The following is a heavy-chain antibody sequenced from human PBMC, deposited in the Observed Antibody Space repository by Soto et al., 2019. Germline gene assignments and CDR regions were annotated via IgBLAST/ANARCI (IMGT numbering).Heavy chain of an antibody. CDR2: INPSGGGT. CDR1: GYTFTSYY. J-gene: IGHJ5*02. D-gene: IGHD1-1*01. V-gene: IGHV1-46*01. Sequence: ASVKVSCKASGYTFTSYYMHWVRQAPGQGLEWMGIINPSGGGTSYAQKFHGRVTMTRDTSTSTAYMELRSLRSDDTAVYYCARVKTGTTNWFDPWGQGTLVTVSS. CDR3: ARVKTGTTNWFDP.